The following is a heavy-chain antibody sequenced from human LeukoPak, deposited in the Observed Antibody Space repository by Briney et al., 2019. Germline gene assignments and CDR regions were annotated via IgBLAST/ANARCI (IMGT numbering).Heavy chain of an antibody. CDR3: ARDRGLWGYGYGYLLDY. J-gene: IGHJ4*02. V-gene: IGHV3-21*01. CDR2: ISSSSSYI. Sequence: PGGSLRLSCAASGFTFSSYSMNWVRQAPGKGLEWVSSISSSSSYIYYADSVKGRFTISRDNAKNSLYLQMNSLRAEDTAVYYCARDRGLWGYGYGYLLDYWGQGTLVTVSS. D-gene: IGHD5-18*01. CDR1: GFTFSSYS.